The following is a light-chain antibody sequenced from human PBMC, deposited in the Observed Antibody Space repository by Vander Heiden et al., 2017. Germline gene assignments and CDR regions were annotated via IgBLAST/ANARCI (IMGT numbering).Light chain of an antibody. Sequence: DVVMPQSPDSLAVSLGERATINCKSSQSGLYSSNNKNYLAWYQQKPGQPPKLLIYWASTRESGVPDRFSGSGSGTDFTLTISSLQAEDVAVYYCQQYYSTPPYTFGQGTKLEIK. V-gene: IGKV4-1*01. CDR3: QQYYSTPPYT. J-gene: IGKJ2*01. CDR2: WAS. CDR1: QSGLYSSNNKNY.